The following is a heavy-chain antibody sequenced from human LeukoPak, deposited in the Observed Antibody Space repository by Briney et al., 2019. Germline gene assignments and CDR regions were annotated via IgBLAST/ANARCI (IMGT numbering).Heavy chain of an antibody. D-gene: IGHD3-10*01. CDR2: VSYDGSNE. CDR1: GLSFRNYA. V-gene: IGHV3-30*04. J-gene: IGHJ4*02. CDR3: AKDDQSGGYYSSGRTHEY. Sequence: GGSLSLSCAASGLSFRNYAMHWVRQAPGKGLEWVAVVSYDGSNEYYADSVKGRFTISRDNSKNTLYLQMNSLRAEDTAVYYCAKDDQSGGYYSSGRTHEYWGQGTLVIVSA.